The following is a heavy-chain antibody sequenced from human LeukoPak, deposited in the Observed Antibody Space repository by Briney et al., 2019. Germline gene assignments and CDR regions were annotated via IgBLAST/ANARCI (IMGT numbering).Heavy chain of an antibody. Sequence: PGGSLRLSCAASTFSFSTYEMNWVRQTPGKGLEWVSYISDSGSAIYHADSVKGRFTISRDNAKKSLYLHMNSLRADDSAVYYCAKSYLEYFDLWGRGTLVTVSS. J-gene: IGHJ2*01. CDR1: TFSFSTYE. CDR2: ISDSGSAI. D-gene: IGHD3-3*01. CDR3: AKSYLEYFDL. V-gene: IGHV3-48*03.